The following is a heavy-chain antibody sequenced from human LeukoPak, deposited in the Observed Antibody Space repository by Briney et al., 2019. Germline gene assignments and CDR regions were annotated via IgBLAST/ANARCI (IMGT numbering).Heavy chain of an antibody. CDR2: NYYSGSI. Sequence: SAALSLTYTVSGGSISSYYWSWIRPPPGKGEGRSGTNYYSGSINYKHNLKRRVTITIDTSKNKIYMKLSSVTAADTAVYYCARDGSGYYYPHYYFDYWGQGTLFTVSS. J-gene: IGHJ4*02. CDR1: GGSISSYY. V-gene: IGHV4-59*01. D-gene: IGHD3-22*01. CDR3: ARDGSGYYYPHYYFDY.